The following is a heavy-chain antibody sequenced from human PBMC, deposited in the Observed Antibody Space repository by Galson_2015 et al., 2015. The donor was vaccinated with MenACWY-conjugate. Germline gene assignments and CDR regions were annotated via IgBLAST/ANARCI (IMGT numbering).Heavy chain of an antibody. J-gene: IGHJ6*03. V-gene: IGHV3-74*03. CDR2: INSDGSST. CDR3: ARDLKTIFGVVIPSNYMDV. CDR1: GFTFRNYW. Sequence: SLRLSCAASGFTFRNYWMHWVRQVPGKGLVWVSRINSDGSSTTYADSVEGRFTISRDNAKDTVYLQMSSLRPEDTAVYYCARDLKTIFGVVIPSNYMDVWGKGTTVTV. D-gene: IGHD3-3*01.